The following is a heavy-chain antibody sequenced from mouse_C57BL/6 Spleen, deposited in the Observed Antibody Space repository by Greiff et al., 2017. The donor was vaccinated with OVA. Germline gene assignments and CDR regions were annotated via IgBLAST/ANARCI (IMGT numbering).Heavy chain of an antibody. J-gene: IGHJ3*01. CDR3: APQTAQGQAY. D-gene: IGHD3-2*02. Sequence: VQLQQPGAELVKPGASVKLSCKASGYTFTSYWMHWVKQRPGQGLEWIGMIHPNSGSTNYHEKFKSQATLTVDKSSSTAYMQLSSLTSEDSAVYYCAPQTAQGQAYWGQGTLVTVSA. V-gene: IGHV1-64*01. CDR1: GYTFTSYW. CDR2: IHPNSGST.